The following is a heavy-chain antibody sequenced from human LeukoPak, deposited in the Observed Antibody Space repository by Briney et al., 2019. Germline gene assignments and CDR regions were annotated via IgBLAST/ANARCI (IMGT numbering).Heavy chain of an antibody. CDR2: INSDGSST. D-gene: IGHD3-16*01. V-gene: IGHV3-74*01. Sequence: PGGSLRLSCAASGFTFSSYWMHWVRQAPGKGLVWVSRINSDGSSTSYADSVKGRFTISRDNAKNTLYLQMNSLRAEDTAVYYCARGRGLGDAFDIWGQGTMGTVSS. J-gene: IGHJ3*02. CDR1: GFTFSSYW. CDR3: ARGRGLGDAFDI.